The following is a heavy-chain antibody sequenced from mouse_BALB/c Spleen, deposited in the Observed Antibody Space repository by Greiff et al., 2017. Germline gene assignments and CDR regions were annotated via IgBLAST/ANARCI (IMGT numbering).Heavy chain of an antibody. CDR3: TSTMITWFAY. Sequence: EVQLQESGAELVKPGASVKLSCTASGFNIKDTYMHWVKQRPEQGLEWIGRIDPANGNTKYDPKFQGKATITADTSSNTAYLQLSSLTSEDTAVYYCTSTMITWFAYWGQGTLVTVSA. CDR1: GFNIKDTY. D-gene: IGHD2-4*01. V-gene: IGHV14-3*02. CDR2: IDPANGNT. J-gene: IGHJ3*01.